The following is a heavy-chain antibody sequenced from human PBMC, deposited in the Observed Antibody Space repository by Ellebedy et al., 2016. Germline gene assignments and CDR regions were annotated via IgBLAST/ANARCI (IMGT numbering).Heavy chain of an antibody. CDR3: ARGWGARVYMAHLDY. CDR2: IKHDGSEE. D-gene: IGHD3-16*01. V-gene: IGHV3-33*05. CDR1: GFTFSDYG. Sequence: GGSLRLXXAASGFTFSDYGMHWVRQAPGKGLEWVSVIKHDGSEEYSVDSVKGRFTISRDNSKRMVYLQMNSLRVEDTAVYYCARGWGARVYMAHLDYWGQGALVTVSS. J-gene: IGHJ4*02.